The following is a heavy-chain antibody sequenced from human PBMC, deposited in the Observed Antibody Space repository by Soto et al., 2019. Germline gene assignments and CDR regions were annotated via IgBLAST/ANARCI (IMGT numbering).Heavy chain of an antibody. Sequence: SETLSLTCTVSGGSISSYYWSWIRQPPGKGLEWIGYIYYSGSTNYNPSLKSRVTISVDTSKNQFSLKLSSVTAADTDVYYCARETENDAFDNWGQGTMVTVSS. CDR2: IYYSGST. V-gene: IGHV4-59*01. J-gene: IGHJ3*02. CDR1: GGSISSYY. CDR3: ARETENDAFDN.